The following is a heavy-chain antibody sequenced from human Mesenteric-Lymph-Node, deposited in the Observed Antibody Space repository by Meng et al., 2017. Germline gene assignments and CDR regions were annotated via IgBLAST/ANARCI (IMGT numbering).Heavy chain of an antibody. CDR1: GGTFSSYA. CDR3: ARGGIAVAGMFDY. D-gene: IGHD6-19*01. V-gene: IGHV1-69*06. Sequence: SVKVSCKASGGTFSSYAISWVRQAPGQGLEWMGGIIPIFGTANYAQEFQGRVTITADKSTSTAYMELSSLRSEDTAVYYCARGGIAVAGMFDYWGQGTLVTVSS. CDR2: IIPIFGTA. J-gene: IGHJ4*02.